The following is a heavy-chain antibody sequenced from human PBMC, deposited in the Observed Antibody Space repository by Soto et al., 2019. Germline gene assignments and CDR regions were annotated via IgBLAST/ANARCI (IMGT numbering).Heavy chain of an antibody. D-gene: IGHD6-19*01. CDR3: TRRIAVAGSGFDY. CDR2: IRSKANSYAT. Sequence: PGGSLRLSCAASGFTFSGSAMHWVRQASGKGLEWVGRIRSKANSYATAYAASVKGRFTISRDDSKNTAYLQMNSLKTEDTAVYYCTRRIAVAGSGFDYWGQGTLVTVSS. V-gene: IGHV3-73*01. J-gene: IGHJ4*02. CDR1: GFTFSGSA.